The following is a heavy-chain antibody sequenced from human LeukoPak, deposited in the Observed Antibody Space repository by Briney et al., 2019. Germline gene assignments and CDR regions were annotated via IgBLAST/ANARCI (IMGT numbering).Heavy chain of an antibody. D-gene: IGHD3-3*01. J-gene: IGHJ6*02. V-gene: IGHV3-23*01. CDR2: ISGSGGST. CDR3: AKEGHYDFWSGYLDYYYYGMDV. Sequence: GASLRLSCAASGFTFSSYAMSWVRQAPGKGLEWVSAISGSGGSTYYADSVKGRFTISGDNSKNTLYLQMNSLRAEDTAVYYCAKEGHYDFWSGYLDYYYYGMDVWGQGTTVTVSS. CDR1: GFTFSSYA.